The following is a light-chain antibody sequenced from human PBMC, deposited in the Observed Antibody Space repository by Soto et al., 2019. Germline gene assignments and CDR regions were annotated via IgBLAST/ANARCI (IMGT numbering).Light chain of an antibody. V-gene: IGLV4-69*01. J-gene: IGLJ2*01. CDR3: QTWGTGIHVV. Sequence: QSVLTQSPSASASLGASVKLTCTLSSGHSSYAIAWHQQQPEKGPRYLMKLDSDGSHTKGDAIPDRFSGSSSGAERYLTISSLQSGDGADYYCQTWGTGIHVVFGGGTKLTVL. CDR2: LDSDGSH. CDR1: SGHSSYA.